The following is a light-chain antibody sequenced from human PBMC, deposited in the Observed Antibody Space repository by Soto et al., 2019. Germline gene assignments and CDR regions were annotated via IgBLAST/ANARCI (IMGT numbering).Light chain of an antibody. CDR2: DAS. Sequence: EIVLTQSPATLSLSPGERATLSCRASQSVSSYLAWDQQKPGQAPRLLIYDASNRATGIPARFSGSGSGTDFTHTISSLEPEDLAVYYCQQRSNWPPMYTFGQGTKLAIK. CDR3: QQRSNWPPMYT. V-gene: IGKV3-11*01. CDR1: QSVSSY. J-gene: IGKJ2*01.